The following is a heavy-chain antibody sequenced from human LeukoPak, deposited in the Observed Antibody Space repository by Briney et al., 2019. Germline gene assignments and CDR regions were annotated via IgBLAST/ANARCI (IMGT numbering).Heavy chain of an antibody. Sequence: GGSLRLSCAASGFTFDDYAMHWVRHAPGKGLEWVSGISWNSGSIGYADSVKGRFTISRDNAKNSLYLQMNSLRAEDTALYYCAKVPTVGATEFDYWGQGTLVTVSS. V-gene: IGHV3-9*01. D-gene: IGHD1-26*01. CDR1: GFTFDDYA. CDR2: ISWNSGSI. CDR3: AKVPTVGATEFDY. J-gene: IGHJ4*02.